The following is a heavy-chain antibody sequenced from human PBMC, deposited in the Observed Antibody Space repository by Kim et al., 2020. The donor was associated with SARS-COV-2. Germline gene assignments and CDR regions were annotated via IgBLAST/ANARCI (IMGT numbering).Heavy chain of an antibody. Sequence: SQTLSLTCAMSGDSVSSNSAAWNWIRQSPSRGLEWLGRTYYRSKWYNVYAVSVKSRITINPDTSKNQFSLQLKAVTPEDTAVYYCARDIQELRYFASKTYGMDVWGQGTTVTVSS. CDR2: TYYRSKWYN. V-gene: IGHV6-1*01. D-gene: IGHD3-9*01. CDR3: ARDIQELRYFASKTYGMDV. J-gene: IGHJ6*02. CDR1: GDSVSSNSAA.